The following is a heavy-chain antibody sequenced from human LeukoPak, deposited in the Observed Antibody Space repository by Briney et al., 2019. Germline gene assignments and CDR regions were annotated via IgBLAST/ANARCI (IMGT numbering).Heavy chain of an antibody. Sequence: ASVKVSCKASGYTFTDYYIHWVRQAPGQGLEWMGWISAYNGNTNYAQKLQGRVTMTTDTSTSTAYMELRSLRSDDTAVYYCARISSGYPDYWGQGTLVTVSS. V-gene: IGHV1-18*04. J-gene: IGHJ4*02. D-gene: IGHD3-22*01. CDR2: ISAYNGNT. CDR1: GYTFTDYY. CDR3: ARISSGYPDY.